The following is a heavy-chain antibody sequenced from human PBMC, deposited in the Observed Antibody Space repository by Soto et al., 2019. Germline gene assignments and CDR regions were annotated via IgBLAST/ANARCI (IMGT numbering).Heavy chain of an antibody. D-gene: IGHD3-3*01. Sequence: GESLKISCKGSGYSFTSYWISWVRQMPGEGLEWMGRIDPSDSYTNYSPSFQGHVTISADKSISTAYLQWSSLKASDTAMYYCASLLDNLSYYYYGMDVWGQGTTVTVSS. J-gene: IGHJ6*02. CDR2: IDPSDSYT. CDR3: ASLLDNLSYYYYGMDV. CDR1: GYSFTSYW. V-gene: IGHV5-10-1*01.